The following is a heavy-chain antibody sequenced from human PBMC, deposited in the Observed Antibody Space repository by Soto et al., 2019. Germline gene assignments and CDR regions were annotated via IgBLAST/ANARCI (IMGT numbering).Heavy chain of an antibody. CDR2: ISGSGDTT. J-gene: IGHJ4*02. CDR3: GRKEVSGPIDY. CDR1: RLTFSNYA. Sequence: GGSLRLSCVISRLTFSNYALNWVRQAPGKGLEWVSSISGSGDTTYYADSVKGRFTISRDNSKSTLYLHMSSLRTEDTAVYYCGRKEVSGPIDYWGQGTLVTVSS. V-gene: IGHV3-23*01.